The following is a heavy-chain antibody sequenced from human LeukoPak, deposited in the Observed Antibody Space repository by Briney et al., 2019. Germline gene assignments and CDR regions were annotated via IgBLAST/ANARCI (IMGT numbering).Heavy chain of an antibody. J-gene: IGHJ4*02. CDR3: AKDGGLWVSAHWGDS. Sequence: GGSLRLSCAASGFTFSSYTMSWVRQAPGKGVEWVSTITTSDGNTYYADSVKGRFTVSRDNSKNTLYLQMNSLRAEDTAVYYCAKDGGLWVSAHWGDSWGRGTLVTVSS. V-gene: IGHV3-23*01. CDR2: ITTSDGNT. D-gene: IGHD7-27*01. CDR1: GFTFSSYT.